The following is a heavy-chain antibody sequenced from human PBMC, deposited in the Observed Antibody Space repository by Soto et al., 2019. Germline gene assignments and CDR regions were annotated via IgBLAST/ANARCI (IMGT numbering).Heavy chain of an antibody. CDR1: GGSISSYY. D-gene: IGHD3-9*01. CDR2: IYYSGST. CDR3: ARSYVYYDILTGYYPGGDWFDP. Sequence: PSETLSLTCTVSGGSISSYYWSWIRQPPGKGLEWIGYIYYSGSTNYNPSLKSRVTISVDTSKNQFSLKLSSVTAADTAVYYCARSYVYYDILTGYYPGGDWFDPWGQGTLVTVSS. J-gene: IGHJ5*02. V-gene: IGHV4-59*01.